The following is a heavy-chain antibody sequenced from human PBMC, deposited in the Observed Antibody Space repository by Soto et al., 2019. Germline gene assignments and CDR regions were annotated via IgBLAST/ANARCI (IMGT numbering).Heavy chain of an antibody. D-gene: IGHD2-15*01. CDR1: GRTFSSYL. Sequence: ASVKVSCKASGRTFSSYLISWVRQAPGQGLEWMGIIIPSGGRTNYAQKFQGRVTMTRDTSTSTVYMELSSLRSEDTAVYYCARGMVVAATGYYMDVWGKGTTVTVSS. CDR2: IIPSGGRT. J-gene: IGHJ6*03. V-gene: IGHV1-46*03. CDR3: ARGMVVAATGYYMDV.